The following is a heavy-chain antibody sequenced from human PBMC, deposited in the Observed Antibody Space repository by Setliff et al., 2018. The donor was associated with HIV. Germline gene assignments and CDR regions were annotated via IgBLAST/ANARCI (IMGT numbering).Heavy chain of an antibody. Sequence: SETLSLTCTVSGGSISSNSYYWGWIRQPPGKGLEWIGSIYYSGSTYYNPSLKSRVTISVDTSKYQFSLKLSSVTAADTAVYYCARTRGYTYGYIDYWGQGTLVTVSS. J-gene: IGHJ4*02. CDR2: IYYSGST. D-gene: IGHD5-18*01. V-gene: IGHV4-39*07. CDR1: GGSISSNSYY. CDR3: ARTRGYTYGYIDY.